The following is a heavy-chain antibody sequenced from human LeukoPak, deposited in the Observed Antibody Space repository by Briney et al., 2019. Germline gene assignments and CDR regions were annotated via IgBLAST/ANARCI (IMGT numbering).Heavy chain of an antibody. CDR2: ISSRSSYI. Sequence: GGSLRLSCAASGFTFSSYSINWVRQAPGMGLQWVSSISSRSSYIYYADSVKGRFTISRDNAKNSLYLQMSSLRAEDTAVYYCASGQQLGFDYWGQGTLVTVSS. J-gene: IGHJ4*02. CDR3: ASGQQLGFDY. CDR1: GFTFSSYS. V-gene: IGHV3-21*01. D-gene: IGHD6-13*01.